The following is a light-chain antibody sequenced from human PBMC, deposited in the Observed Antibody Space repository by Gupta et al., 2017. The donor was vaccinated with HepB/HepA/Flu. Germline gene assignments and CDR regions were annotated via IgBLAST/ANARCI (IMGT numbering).Light chain of an antibody. Sequence: DIVMTQSPDSLAWSLGERATINCKSSQSVLYSSNNNNYLAWYQQKPGQPPKLLIYWASTRESGVPDRFSGSGSGTDFTLTISSLQAEDVAVYYCQQYYSIPFTFGPGTKVDIK. CDR1: QSVLYSSNNNNY. V-gene: IGKV4-1*01. J-gene: IGKJ3*01. CDR3: QQYYSIPFT. CDR2: WAS.